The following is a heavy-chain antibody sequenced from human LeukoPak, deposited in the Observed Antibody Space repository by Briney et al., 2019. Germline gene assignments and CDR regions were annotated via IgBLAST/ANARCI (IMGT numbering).Heavy chain of an antibody. CDR1: GFTFSAYT. CDR2: ISSSSSYI. CDR3: ARYSSDGPFDY. V-gene: IGHV3-21*01. J-gene: IGHJ4*02. D-gene: IGHD2-21*01. Sequence: PGGSLRLSCEASGFTFSAYTMTWVRQAPGKGLEWVSSISSSSSYIYYADSVKGRFTISRDNAKNSLYLQMNSLRAEDTAVYYCARYSSDGPFDYWGQGTLVTVSS.